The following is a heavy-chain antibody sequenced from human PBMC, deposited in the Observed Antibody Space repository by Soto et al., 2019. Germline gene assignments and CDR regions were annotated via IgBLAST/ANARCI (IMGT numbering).Heavy chain of an antibody. CDR1: GYTFTNYG. CDR2: ISGYNGNT. D-gene: IGHD6-19*01. CDR3: AREYNSGSSLGY. J-gene: IGHJ4*02. Sequence: GASVKVSCKASGYTFTNYGISWVRQAPGQGLQWMGWISGYNGNTNYAQNLQGRVTMTTDKSTSTAYMELRSLRPDDTAMYYCAREYNSGSSLGYWGQGTQVTVSS. V-gene: IGHV1-18*01.